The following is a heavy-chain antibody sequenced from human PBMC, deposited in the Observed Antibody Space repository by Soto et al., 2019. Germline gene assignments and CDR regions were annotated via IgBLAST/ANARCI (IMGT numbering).Heavy chain of an antibody. Sequence: EVQLVESGGGLVQPGGSLRLSCAASGFTFSSYAMHWVRQAPGKGLEYVSAISSNGGSTYYANSVKGRFTISRDNSKNTLYLQMGSLGAEDMAVYYCARNLYSSDGMDVWGQGTTVTVSS. J-gene: IGHJ6*02. V-gene: IGHV3-64*01. D-gene: IGHD6-19*01. CDR1: GFTFSSYA. CDR3: ARNLYSSDGMDV. CDR2: ISSNGGST.